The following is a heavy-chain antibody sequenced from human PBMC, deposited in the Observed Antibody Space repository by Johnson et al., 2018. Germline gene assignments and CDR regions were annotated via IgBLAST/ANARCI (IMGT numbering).Heavy chain of an antibody. D-gene: IGHD3-16*01. CDR3: ARVGVGEVDFQH. CDR2: SYSGGSK. Sequence: VQLVQSGGGLVQPGGSLRLSCAASGFTVSSNYMSWVRQAQGKGLEWVSVSYSGGSKYYADSVKGRFNISRNNSKNTLYLQMNSLRAEDTAVYYWARVGVGEVDFQHWGQGTLVTVSS. V-gene: IGHV3-66*02. J-gene: IGHJ1*01. CDR1: GFTVSSNY.